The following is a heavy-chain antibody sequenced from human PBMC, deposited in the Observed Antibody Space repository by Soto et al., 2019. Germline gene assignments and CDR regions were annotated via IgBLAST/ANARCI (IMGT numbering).Heavy chain of an antibody. CDR2: IYSGGST. V-gene: IGHV4-4*08. Sequence: QVHLQESGPGLVKPSETLSLTCTVSGDSISTDYWSWIRQSPGKGLEWIGFIYSGGSTNYNPSLKSRVTISVDTPKNQCSLKLSSVTAAGTAVYYCAKNWNWGSLVHWGQGTLVTVSS. CDR3: AKNWNWGSLVH. J-gene: IGHJ4*02. D-gene: IGHD7-27*01. CDR1: GDSISTDY.